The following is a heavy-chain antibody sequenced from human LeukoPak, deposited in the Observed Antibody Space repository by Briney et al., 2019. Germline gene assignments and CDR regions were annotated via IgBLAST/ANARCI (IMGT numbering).Heavy chain of an antibody. J-gene: IGHJ4*02. Sequence: ASVKVSCKASGYTFTGYYMHWVRQAPGQGLEWMGWINPNSGGTNYAQKFQGRVTMTRDTSISTAYMELSRLRSDDTAVYYCASGYCSGGSCYSFDYWGQGTLVTVSS. CDR2: INPNSGGT. V-gene: IGHV1-2*02. D-gene: IGHD2-15*01. CDR3: ASGYCSGGSCYSFDY. CDR1: GYTFTGYY.